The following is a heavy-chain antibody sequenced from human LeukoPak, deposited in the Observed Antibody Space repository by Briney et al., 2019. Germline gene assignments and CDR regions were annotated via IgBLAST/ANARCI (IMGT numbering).Heavy chain of an antibody. CDR1: GGTFSSYA. CDR2: IIPILGIA. Sequence: ASVKVSCKASGGTFSSYAISWVRQAPGQGLEWMGRIIPILGIASYAQKFQGRVTITADKSTSTAYMELSSLRSEDTAVYYCARGRSVDTAMVFDLWGRGTLVTVSS. D-gene: IGHD5-18*01. J-gene: IGHJ2*01. V-gene: IGHV1-69*04. CDR3: ARGRSVDTAMVFDL.